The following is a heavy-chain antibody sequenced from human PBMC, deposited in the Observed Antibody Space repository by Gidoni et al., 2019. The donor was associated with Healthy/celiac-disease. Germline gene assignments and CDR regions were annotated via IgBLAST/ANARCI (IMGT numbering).Heavy chain of an antibody. CDR1: GYIFPSYW. J-gene: IGHJ3*02. CDR3: ARHSAAAATSDAFDI. D-gene: IGHD2-15*01. V-gene: IGHV5-10-1*03. Sequence: VQLVQSGAEVKKPGESLRISCKGSGYIFPSYWISWVRQMPGKGLEWMGRIDPSDSYTNYSPSFQGHVTISADKSISTAYLQWSSLKAADTAMYYCARHSAAAATSDAFDIWGQGTMVTVSS. CDR2: IDPSDSYT.